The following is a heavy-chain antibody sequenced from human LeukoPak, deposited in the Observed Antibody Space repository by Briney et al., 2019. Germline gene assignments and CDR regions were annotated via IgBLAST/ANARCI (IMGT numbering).Heavy chain of an antibody. CDR3: ARGITMVREGFDY. Sequence: SVKVSCKASGGTFSSYAISWVRQAPGQGLEWMGGIIPIFGTANYAQKFQGGVTITADESTSTAYMELSSLRSEDTAVYYCARGITMVREGFDYWGQGTLVTVSS. J-gene: IGHJ4*02. D-gene: IGHD3-10*01. CDR1: GGTFSSYA. CDR2: IIPIFGTA. V-gene: IGHV1-69*13.